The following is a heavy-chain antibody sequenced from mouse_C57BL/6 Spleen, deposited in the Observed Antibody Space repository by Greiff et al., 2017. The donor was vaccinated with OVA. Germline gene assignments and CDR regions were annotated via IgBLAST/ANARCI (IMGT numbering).Heavy chain of an antibody. D-gene: IGHD1-1*02. CDR1: GYTFTSYW. CDR2: IDPSDSYT. J-gene: IGHJ2*01. V-gene: IGHV1-69*01. Sequence: QVQLQQPGAELVMPGASVKLSCKASGYTFTSYWMHWVKQRPGQGLEWIGEIDPSDSYTNYNQKFKGKSTLTVDKSSSTAYMQLSSLTSEDSAVYYSARSDGSYFDDWGQGTTLTVSS. CDR3: ARSDGSYFDD.